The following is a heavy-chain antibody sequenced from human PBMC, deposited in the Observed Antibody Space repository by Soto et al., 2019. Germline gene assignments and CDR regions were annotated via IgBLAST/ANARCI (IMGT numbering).Heavy chain of an antibody. CDR2: MNPNSGHT. V-gene: IGHV1-8*01. D-gene: IGHD3-16*01. CDR3: ASDMSTT. CDR1: GYTFTSHD. J-gene: IGHJ4*02. Sequence: QVKLVQSGAEVKKPGASVKVSCKASGYTFTSHDINWMRQTTGQGLEWMGWMNPNSGHTNYAQKFLGRVTMTRDTSISTAYMELTNLSSEDTAIYYCASDMSTTWGQGTLVTVSS.